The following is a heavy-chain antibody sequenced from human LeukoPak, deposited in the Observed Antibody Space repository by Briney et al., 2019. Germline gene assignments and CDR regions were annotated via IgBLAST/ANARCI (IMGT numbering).Heavy chain of an antibody. D-gene: IGHD3-9*01. Sequence: SETLSLTCTVSGGSISPYYWSWIRQPPGKGLEWIGYIYTSGSTNYNPSLKSRVTMSVDTSKNQFSLKLSSETAADTAVYYCARGAYYDFLTGYPPSYYYFGMDVWGQGTTVTVSS. J-gene: IGHJ6*02. CDR1: GGSISPYY. CDR2: IYTSGST. CDR3: ARGAYYDFLTGYPPSYYYFGMDV. V-gene: IGHV4-4*08.